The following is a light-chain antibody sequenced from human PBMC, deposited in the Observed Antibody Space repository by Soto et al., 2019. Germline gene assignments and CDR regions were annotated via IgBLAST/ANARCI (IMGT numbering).Light chain of an antibody. Sequence: SALTQPDSASASPRQSISIPCTGTSRDVGSYNLVSWFQQPPGKVPKLLIYEGTKPPSGLSDRFSGSKSGTTASLTMSRLQAEDEAHYYCYAYAGENLYVFGTGTKVTVL. CDR1: SRDVGSYNL. CDR3: YAYAGENLYV. J-gene: IGLJ1*01. CDR2: EGT. V-gene: IGLV2-23*01.